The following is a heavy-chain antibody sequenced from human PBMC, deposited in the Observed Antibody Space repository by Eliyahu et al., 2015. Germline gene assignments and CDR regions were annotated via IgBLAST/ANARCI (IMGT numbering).Heavy chain of an antibody. V-gene: IGHV4-59*08. Sequence: QVQLQESGPGLVKPSETLSLTCXVSGXSXSXYYWSWIRQPPGKGLEWIGYIYYSGSTNYNPSLKSXVTISVDTSKNQFSLKLSSVTAADTAVYYCARRCSGGSCPREAFDIWGQGTMVTVSS. J-gene: IGHJ3*02. D-gene: IGHD2-15*01. CDR2: IYYSGST. CDR1: GXSXSXYY. CDR3: ARRCSGGSCPREAFDI.